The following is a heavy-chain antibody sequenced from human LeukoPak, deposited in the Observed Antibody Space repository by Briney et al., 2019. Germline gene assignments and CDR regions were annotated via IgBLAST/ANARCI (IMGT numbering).Heavy chain of an antibody. D-gene: IGHD6-6*01. J-gene: IGHJ4*02. CDR1: GYTFTGYY. CDR2: INAGNGNT. Sequence: ASVKVSCKASGYTFTGYYMHWVRQAPGQGLEWMGWINAGNGNTKYSQKFQGRVTITRDTSASTAYMELSSLRSEDTAAYYCARTGYSSSAHDYWGQGTLVTVSS. V-gene: IGHV1-3*01. CDR3: ARTGYSSSAHDY.